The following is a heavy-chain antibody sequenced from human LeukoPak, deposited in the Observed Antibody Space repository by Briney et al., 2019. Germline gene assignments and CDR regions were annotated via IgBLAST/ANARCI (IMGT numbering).Heavy chain of an antibody. CDR1: GGTFSSYA. Sequence: SEKVSCKASGGTFSSYAISWVRQAPGQGLEWMGGIIPIFGTANYAQKFQGRVTITADESTSTAYMELSSLRSEDTAVYYCAMGLGYCSGGSCYYNWFDPWGQGTLVTVSS. CDR2: IIPIFGTA. CDR3: AMGLGYCSGGSCYYNWFDP. J-gene: IGHJ5*02. D-gene: IGHD2-15*01. V-gene: IGHV1-69*13.